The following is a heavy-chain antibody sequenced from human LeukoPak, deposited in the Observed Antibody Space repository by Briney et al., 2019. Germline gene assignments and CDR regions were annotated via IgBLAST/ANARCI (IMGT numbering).Heavy chain of an antibody. Sequence: ASVKVSCKASGYTFTSYAMHWVRQAPGQRLEWMGWINAGNGNTKYSQKFQGRVTITRDTSAGTAYMELSSLRSEDTAVYYCARDFYYDSSGYYSSEGWFDPWGQGTLVTVSS. J-gene: IGHJ5*02. CDR3: ARDFYYDSSGYYSSEGWFDP. CDR1: GYTFTSYA. CDR2: INAGNGNT. V-gene: IGHV1-3*01. D-gene: IGHD3-22*01.